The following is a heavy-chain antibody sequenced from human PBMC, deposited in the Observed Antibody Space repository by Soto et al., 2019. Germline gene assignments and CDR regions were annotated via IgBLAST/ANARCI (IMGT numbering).Heavy chain of an antibody. CDR3: ANLNPS. V-gene: IGHV3-23*01. CDR1: GFTFSSRA. CDR2: ISSSGV. J-gene: IGHJ1*01. Sequence: PGGSLRLSCAASGFTFSSRAMSWVRQAPGKGLEWVSTISSSGVYYTDYVKGRLTISRDNTRNTLYLQMTNIRVEDTDMYFCANLNPSWGQGPLVTVSS.